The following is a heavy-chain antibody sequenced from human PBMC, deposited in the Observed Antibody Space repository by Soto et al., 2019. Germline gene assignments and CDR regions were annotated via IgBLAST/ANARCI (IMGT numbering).Heavy chain of an antibody. CDR1: GGTFSSYA. CDR3: ARDRTPINMIVVTSTGGMVLDV. Sequence: SVKVSCKASGGTFSSYAISWVRQAPGQGLEWMGGIIPIFGTANYAQKFQGGVTITADESTSTAYMELSSLRSEDTAVYYCARDRTPINMIVVTSTGGMVLDVWGQGTTVTVSS. CDR2: IIPIFGTA. J-gene: IGHJ6*02. D-gene: IGHD3-22*01. V-gene: IGHV1-69*13.